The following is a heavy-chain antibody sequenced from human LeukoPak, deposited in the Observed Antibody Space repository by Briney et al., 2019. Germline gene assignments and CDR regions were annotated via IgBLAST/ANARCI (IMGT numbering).Heavy chain of an antibody. V-gene: IGHV4-39*07. D-gene: IGHD4-17*01. Sequence: SETLSLTCTVSGGSISSSSYYWGWIRQPPGKGLEWIGSIYYSGSTYYNPSLKSRVTISVDTSKNQFSLKLSSVTAADTAVYYCARGGWDYGDYVGTFDYWGQGTLVTVSS. CDR2: IYYSGST. CDR3: ARGGWDYGDYVGTFDY. J-gene: IGHJ4*02. CDR1: GGSISSSSYY.